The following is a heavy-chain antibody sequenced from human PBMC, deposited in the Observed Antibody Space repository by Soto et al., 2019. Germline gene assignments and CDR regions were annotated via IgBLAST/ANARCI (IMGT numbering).Heavy chain of an antibody. V-gene: IGHV1-46*01. D-gene: IGHD2-2*02. Sequence: QVRLVQSGAEVKKPGASVTVSCRASGYTFTTYYLHWVRQAPGQGLEWMGIINPNGGSTTYSQHFQGRITMTRDTSANTVYMELSGLTSEDTAVYFCARDPVPSDAGPVRYPADIWGQGTLGTISS. J-gene: IGHJ3*02. CDR2: INPNGGST. CDR3: ARDPVPSDAGPVRYPADI. CDR1: GYTFTTYY.